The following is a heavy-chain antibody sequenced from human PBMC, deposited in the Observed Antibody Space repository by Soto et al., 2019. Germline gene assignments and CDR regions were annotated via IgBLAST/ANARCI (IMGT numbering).Heavy chain of an antibody. D-gene: IGHD2-15*01. CDR1: GYTFTSYG. CDR3: ARGPLIVVVVAAGSTLLDY. Sequence: QVQLVQSGAEVKKPGASVKVSCKASGYTFTSYGINWVRQAPGQGLEWMGWFSTYNGNTNYAQKLQGRVTMTTDTSTSTAYMELRSLRSDDTAVYYCARGPLIVVVVAAGSTLLDYWGQGTLVTVSS. J-gene: IGHJ4*02. V-gene: IGHV1-18*01. CDR2: FSTYNGNT.